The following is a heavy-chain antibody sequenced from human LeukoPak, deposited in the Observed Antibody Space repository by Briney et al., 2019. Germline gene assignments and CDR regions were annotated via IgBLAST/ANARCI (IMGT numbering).Heavy chain of an antibody. CDR2: ISYDGNNK. Sequence: PGGSLRLSCAASGFTLSSYAMHWVRQAPGKGLDWVAVISYDGNNKYYADSVKGRFTISRDSSKNTLYLQMNSLRAEDTAVYYCARPTPSFSSGWYNPYFDYWGQGTLVTVSS. D-gene: IGHD6-19*01. V-gene: IGHV3-30*04. CDR1: GFTLSSYA. J-gene: IGHJ4*02. CDR3: ARPTPSFSSGWYNPYFDY.